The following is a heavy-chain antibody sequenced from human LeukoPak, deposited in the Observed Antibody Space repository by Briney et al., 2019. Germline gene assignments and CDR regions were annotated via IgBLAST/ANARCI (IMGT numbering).Heavy chain of an antibody. CDR1: GFTFGDYA. J-gene: IGHJ6*02. CDR2: IRSKAYGGTT. Sequence: GGSLRLSCTASGFTFGDYAMSWVRQAPGKGLEWVGFIRSKAYGGTTEYAASVKGRFTISRDDSKSIAYLQMNSLKTEDTAVYYCTSFQGYGDYYYYSMDVWGQGTTVTVSS. CDR3: TSFQGYGDYYYYSMDV. D-gene: IGHD4-17*01. V-gene: IGHV3-49*04.